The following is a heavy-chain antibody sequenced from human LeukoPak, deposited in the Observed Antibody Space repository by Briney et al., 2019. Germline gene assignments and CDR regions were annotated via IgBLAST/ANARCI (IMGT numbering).Heavy chain of an antibody. V-gene: IGHV4-59*08. D-gene: IGHD3-22*01. Sequence: PSGTLSLTCTVSGASITSYYWSWMRPPPGKRLEWIGFGQYTGQPKYNPSLPSRDTISVDTSKNQFSLKLSSVTAGDTAVYYCARHDNRGYFTLQYWGQGALVTVSS. CDR1: GASITSYY. J-gene: IGHJ4*02. CDR3: ARHDNRGYFTLQY. CDR2: GQYTGQP.